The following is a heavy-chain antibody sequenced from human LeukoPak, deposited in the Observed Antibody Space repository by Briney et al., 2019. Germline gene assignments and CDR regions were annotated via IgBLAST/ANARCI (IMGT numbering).Heavy chain of an antibody. J-gene: IGHJ4*02. Sequence: PGGSLRLSCAASGFAFSSYWMSWVRQAPGKGLEWVANIKQDGSEKYYVDSVKGRFTISRDNAKNSLYLQMNSLRAEDTAVYYCARVWPSGVGAMVFDYWGQGTLVTVSS. CDR3: ARVWPSGVGAMVFDY. V-gene: IGHV3-7*01. D-gene: IGHD1-26*01. CDR1: GFAFSSYW. CDR2: IKQDGSEK.